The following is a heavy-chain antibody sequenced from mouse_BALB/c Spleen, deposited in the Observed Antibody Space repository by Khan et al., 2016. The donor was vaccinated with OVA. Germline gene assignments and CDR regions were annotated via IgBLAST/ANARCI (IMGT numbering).Heavy chain of an antibody. CDR1: GFSLTNYG. J-gene: IGHJ4*01. CDR3: ARQPYYHYYVMDY. V-gene: IGHV2-6-1*01. CDR2: IWSDGST. D-gene: IGHD2-10*01. Sequence: QVQLKQSGPGLVAPSQSLSITCTISGFSLTNYGVHWVRQPPGKGLEWLVVIWSDGSTTYNSTLKSRLSISKDNSKSQVFLKMNSLQTDVTAMYYCARQPYYHYYVMDYWGQGTSVTVSS.